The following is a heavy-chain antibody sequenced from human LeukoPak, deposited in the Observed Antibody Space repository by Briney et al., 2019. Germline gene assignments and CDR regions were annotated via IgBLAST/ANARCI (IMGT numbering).Heavy chain of an antibody. Sequence: SETLSLTCAVYGGSFSGYYWSWIRQPPGKGLEWIGEINHSGSTNYNPSLKGRVTISVDTSKNQFSLKLSSVTAADTAVYYCARGSPYYGSGGYGDYWGQGTLVTVSS. CDR1: GGSFSGYY. D-gene: IGHD3-10*01. CDR2: INHSGST. J-gene: IGHJ4*02. V-gene: IGHV4-34*01. CDR3: ARGSPYYGSGGYGDY.